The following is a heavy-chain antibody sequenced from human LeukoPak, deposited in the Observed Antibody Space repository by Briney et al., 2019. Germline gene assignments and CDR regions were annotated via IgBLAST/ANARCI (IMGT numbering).Heavy chain of an antibody. J-gene: IGHJ5*02. V-gene: IGHV3-9*01. CDR3: AKGYRLWFGEGWFDP. CDR2: ISWNSGSI. Sequence: PGGSLRLSCAASGFTFDDYAMHWVRQAPGKGLEWVSGISWNSGSIGYADSVKGRFTISRDNAKNSLYLQMNSLRAEDTALYYCAKGYRLWFGEGWFDPWGQGTLVTVSS. D-gene: IGHD3-10*01. CDR1: GFTFDDYA.